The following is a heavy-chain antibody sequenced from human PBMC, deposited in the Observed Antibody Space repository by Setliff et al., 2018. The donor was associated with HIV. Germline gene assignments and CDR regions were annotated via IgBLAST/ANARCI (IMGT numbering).Heavy chain of an antibody. Sequence: SETLSLTCTVSGDSSGINYWAWIRQPPGKGLEWIGSVSYAGTTYSNPSLEGRVSMSFDSSNNQFSLRLRSMAAADAATYYCTADRASVWYGHWGQGTLVTVSS. J-gene: IGHJ5*02. V-gene: IGHV4-59*04. CDR1: GDSSGINY. D-gene: IGHD6-19*01. CDR2: VSYAGTT. CDR3: TADRASVWYGH.